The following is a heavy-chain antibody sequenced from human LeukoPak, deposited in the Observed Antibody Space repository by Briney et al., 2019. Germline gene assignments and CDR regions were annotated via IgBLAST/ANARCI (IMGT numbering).Heavy chain of an antibody. J-gene: IGHJ6*03. V-gene: IGHV3-7*01. Sequence: GGSLRLSCAASGFTFSSYWMSWVRQAPGKGLEWVANIKEDGSEEYYVDSVTGRFTVSRDNAKNSLYLQMDSLRAEDTAVYYCARGEKYDFWSGYYTWGHYYYYYYMDVWGQGTTVTVSS. D-gene: IGHD3-3*01. CDR3: ARGEKYDFWSGYYTWGHYYYYYYMDV. CDR2: IKEDGSEE. CDR1: GFTFSSYW.